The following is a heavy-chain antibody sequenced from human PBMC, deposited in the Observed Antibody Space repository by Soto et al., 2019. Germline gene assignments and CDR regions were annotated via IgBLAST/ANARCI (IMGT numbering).Heavy chain of an antibody. D-gene: IGHD4-17*01. J-gene: IGHJ5*02. CDR2: IYYSGST. Sequence: SETLSLTCTVSGGSISSYYWSWIRQPPGKGLEWIGYIYYSGSTNHNPSLKSRVTISVDTSKNQFSLKLSSVTAADTAVYYCAGTTVTTLYNWFDPWGQGTLVTVSS. V-gene: IGHV4-59*08. CDR1: GGSISSYY. CDR3: AGTTVTTLYNWFDP.